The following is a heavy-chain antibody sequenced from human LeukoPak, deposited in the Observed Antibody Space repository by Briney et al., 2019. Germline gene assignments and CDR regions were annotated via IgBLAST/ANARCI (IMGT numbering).Heavy chain of an antibody. D-gene: IGHD3-3*01. V-gene: IGHV3-11*06. CDR2: ISSTGIYT. Sequence: GGSLRLSCAVSGFTFSDYYMTWIRQAPGKGLEWVSYISSTGIYTNYADSVKGRFTISRDNAKNSLYLQVNSLRAEATAEYYCARARVNFWSGSYHVTAPADYWGQGTLVTVSS. CDR1: GFTFSDYY. CDR3: ARARVNFWSGSYHVTAPADY. J-gene: IGHJ4*02.